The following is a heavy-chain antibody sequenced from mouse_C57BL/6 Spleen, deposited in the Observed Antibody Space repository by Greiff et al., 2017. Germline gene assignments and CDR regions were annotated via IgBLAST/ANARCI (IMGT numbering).Heavy chain of an antibody. J-gene: IGHJ3*01. V-gene: IGHV5-9*01. Sequence: EVQLVEPGGGLVKPGGSLKLSCAASGFTFSSYTMSWVRQTPEKRLEWVATISGGGGNTYYPDSVKGRFTLSGDNATNTLYLQMSSLRSEDTALYYCASPTWFAYWGQGTLVTVSA. CDR3: ASPTWFAY. CDR2: ISGGGGNT. CDR1: GFTFSSYT.